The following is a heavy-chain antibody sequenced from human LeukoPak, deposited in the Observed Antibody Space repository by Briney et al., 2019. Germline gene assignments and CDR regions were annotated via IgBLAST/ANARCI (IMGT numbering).Heavy chain of an antibody. V-gene: IGHV1-18*01. Sequence: ASVKVSCKASGYSFTNYGILWVRQAPGQGLEWMGWISAYNGHTNYAQKLQDRVTMTTETSTGTAYMELRSLISDDTAVYYCARDEYNYGYVSYFDYWGQGTLVTVSS. D-gene: IGHD5-18*01. CDR2: ISAYNGHT. CDR1: GYSFTNYG. CDR3: ARDEYNYGYVSYFDY. J-gene: IGHJ4*02.